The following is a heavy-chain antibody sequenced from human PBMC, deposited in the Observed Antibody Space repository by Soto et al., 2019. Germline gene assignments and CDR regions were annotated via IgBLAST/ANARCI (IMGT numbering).Heavy chain of an antibody. J-gene: IGHJ6*02. D-gene: IGHD6-13*01. CDR2: ISAYNGNT. V-gene: IGHV1-18*01. Sequence: ASVKVSCKASGYTFTSYGISWVRQAPGQGLEWMGWISAYNGNTNYAQKLQGRVTTTTDTSTSTAYMELRSLRSDDTAVYYCARGPNLIAAAAHGNYYYGMDVWGQGTTVTVSS. CDR3: ARGPNLIAAAAHGNYYYGMDV. CDR1: GYTFTSYG.